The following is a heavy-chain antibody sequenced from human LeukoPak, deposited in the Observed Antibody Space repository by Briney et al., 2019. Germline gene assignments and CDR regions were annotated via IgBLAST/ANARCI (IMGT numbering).Heavy chain of an antibody. Sequence: PSETLSLTCAVYGGSFSGYYWSWIRQPPGKGLEWIGEINHSGSTNYNPSLKSRVTMSVDTSKNQLPLKLSSVTAADTAVYFCARDNGGDYWYSDIWGRGTLVTVSS. J-gene: IGHJ2*01. CDR1: GGSFSGYY. D-gene: IGHD2-21*01. CDR2: INHSGST. CDR3: ARDNGGDYWYSDI. V-gene: IGHV4-34*01.